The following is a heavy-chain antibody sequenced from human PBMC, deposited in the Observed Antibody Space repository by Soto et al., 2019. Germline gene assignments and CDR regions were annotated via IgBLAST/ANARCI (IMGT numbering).Heavy chain of an antibody. CDR1: NGALVNYS. CDR2: IYYSGST. V-gene: IGHV4-59*01. J-gene: IGHJ3*02. CDR3: GICLPEAASTGEGFDI. Sequence: QVQLQESGPGLVKPSETLSLTCTVSNGALVNYSWSWLRQPPGKGLECNGFIYYSGSTNYNPSLKSLAPISVDMSKNQVSLRLSSVTAADTAVYYRGICLPEAASTGEGFDIWGQGTMVTGSS. D-gene: IGHD3-16*01.